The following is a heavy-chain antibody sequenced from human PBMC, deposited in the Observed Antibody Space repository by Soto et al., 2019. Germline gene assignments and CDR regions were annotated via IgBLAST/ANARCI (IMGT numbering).Heavy chain of an antibody. CDR2: ISGSGGST. CDR1: GFTFSSYA. Sequence: GGSLRLSCAASGFTFSSYAMSWVRQAPGKGLEWVSAISGSGGSTYYADSVKGRFTISRDNSKNTLYLQMNSLRAEDTAVYYCAKDTGYCSGGSCSGLDYWGQGTLVTVSS. CDR3: AKDTGYCSGGSCSGLDY. V-gene: IGHV3-23*01. J-gene: IGHJ4*02. D-gene: IGHD2-15*01.